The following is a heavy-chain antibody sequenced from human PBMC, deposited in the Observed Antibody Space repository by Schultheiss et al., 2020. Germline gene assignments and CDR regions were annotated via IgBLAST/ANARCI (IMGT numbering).Heavy chain of an antibody. J-gene: IGHJ4*02. V-gene: IGHV4-38-2*02. D-gene: IGHD3-9*01. CDR1: GYSISSGYY. CDR2: IYHSGST. CDR3: ARGFDLDY. Sequence: SETLSLTCTVSGYSISSGYYWGWIRQPPGKGLEWIGSIYHSGSTNYNPSLKSRVTISVDTSKNQFSLKLSSVTAADTAVYYCARGFDLDYWGQGTLVTVSS.